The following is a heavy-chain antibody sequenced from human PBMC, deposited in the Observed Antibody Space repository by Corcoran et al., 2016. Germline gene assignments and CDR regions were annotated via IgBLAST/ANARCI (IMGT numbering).Heavy chain of an antibody. V-gene: IGHV3-43*01. CDR3: AKDIGPYSSSFGGMDV. CDR2: ISWDGGST. CDR1: GFTFDDYT. D-gene: IGHD6-6*01. Sequence: EVQLVESGGVVVQPGGSLRLSCAASGFTFDDYTMHWVRQAPGKGLEWVSLISWDGGSTYYADSVKGRFTISRDNSKNSLYLQMNSLRTEDTALYYCAKDIGPYSSSFGGMDVWGQGTTVTVSS. J-gene: IGHJ6*02.